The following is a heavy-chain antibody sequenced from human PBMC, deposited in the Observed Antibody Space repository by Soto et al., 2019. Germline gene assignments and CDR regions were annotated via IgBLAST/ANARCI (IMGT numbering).Heavy chain of an antibody. J-gene: IGHJ4*02. CDR2: INVGDDKT. CDR1: GKSFDNFA. D-gene: IGHD3-16*02. V-gene: IGHV1-3*01. Sequence: QVQLVQSGAEVMKPGASVRLSCKVSGKSFDNFAVHWVRQTPGQRPEWMGRINVGDDKTKYSEKFQGRVIVSYDTSATTAYMELRALSSEDTAVYYCARAKYDYIWGSYHPFDQWAQGAQVTVAS. CDR3: ARAKYDYIWGSYHPFDQ.